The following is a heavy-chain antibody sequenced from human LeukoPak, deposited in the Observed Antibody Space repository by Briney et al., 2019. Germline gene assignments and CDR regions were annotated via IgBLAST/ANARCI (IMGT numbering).Heavy chain of an antibody. D-gene: IGHD3-22*01. Sequence: GGSLRLSCAASGFTFSDYYMSWLRRAPGKGLEWVSSISSSSSYIYYADSVKSRFTISRDNAKNSLYLQMNSLRAEDTAVYYCARVPYYDSSGYYYGLDYWGQGTLVTVSS. V-gene: IGHV3-11*06. J-gene: IGHJ4*02. CDR1: GFTFSDYY. CDR2: ISSSSSYI. CDR3: ARVPYYDSSGYYYGLDY.